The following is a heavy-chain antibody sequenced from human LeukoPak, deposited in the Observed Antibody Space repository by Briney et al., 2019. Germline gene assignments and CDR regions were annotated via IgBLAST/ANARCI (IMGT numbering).Heavy chain of an antibody. CDR1: GYSFTTYW. D-gene: IGHD3-22*01. V-gene: IGHV5-51*01. CDR3: ARSYDSSGYYFDY. J-gene: IGHJ4*02. CDR2: IYPGDSDT. Sequence: GESLKISCKGSGYSFTTYWIGWVRQMPGKGLEWMGIIYPGDSDTRYSPSFQGQVTISADKSISTAYLQWSSLKASDTAMYYCARSYDSSGYYFDYWGQGTLVTVSS.